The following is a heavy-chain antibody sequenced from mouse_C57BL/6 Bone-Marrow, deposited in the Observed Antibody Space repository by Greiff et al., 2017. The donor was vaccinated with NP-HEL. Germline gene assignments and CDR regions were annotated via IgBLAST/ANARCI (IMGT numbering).Heavy chain of an antibody. D-gene: IGHD2-4*01. J-gene: IGHJ2*01. Sequence: EVQGVESGGGLVQPGGSLKLSCAASGFTFSDYYMYWVRQTPEKRLEWVAYISNGGGSTYYPDTVKGRFTISRDNAKNTLDLQMSRLKSEDTAMYYCARHYDYDGGYFDYWGQGTTLTVSS. CDR3: ARHYDYDGGYFDY. V-gene: IGHV5-12*01. CDR2: ISNGGGST. CDR1: GFTFSDYY.